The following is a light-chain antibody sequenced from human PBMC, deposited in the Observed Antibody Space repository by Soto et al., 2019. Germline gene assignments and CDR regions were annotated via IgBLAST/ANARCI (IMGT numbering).Light chain of an antibody. CDR2: NNH. J-gene: IGLJ1*01. CDR3: AAWDDSLDGYV. V-gene: IGLV1-44*01. Sequence: QSALTQPPSASGSPGQRVTISCSGSRSNIGSNNVNWYQQLPGTAPRLLTFNNHLRPSGVPDRFSGSKSGTSASLAISGLQSEDEGDYYCAAWDDSLDGYVFGTGTKVTVL. CDR1: RSNIGSNN.